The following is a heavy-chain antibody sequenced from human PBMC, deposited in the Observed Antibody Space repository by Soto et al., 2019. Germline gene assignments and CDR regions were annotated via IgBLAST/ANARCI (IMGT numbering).Heavy chain of an antibody. D-gene: IGHD6-19*01. J-gene: IGHJ4*02. CDR1: GFTFSSYA. V-gene: IGHV3-23*01. CDR3: AKDLATFSSGWSIPGISYFDY. Sequence: GGSLRLSCAASGFTFSSYAMSWVRQAPGKGLEWVSAISGSGGSTYYADSVKGRFTISRDNSKNTLYLQMNNLRAEDTAVYYCAKDLATFSSGWSIPGISYFDYWGQGTLVTVSS. CDR2: ISGSGGST.